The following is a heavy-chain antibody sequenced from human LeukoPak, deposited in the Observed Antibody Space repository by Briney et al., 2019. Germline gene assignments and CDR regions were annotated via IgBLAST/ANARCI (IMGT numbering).Heavy chain of an antibody. V-gene: IGHV3-7*01. CDR3: ARENSGSYYYFDY. CDR2: IKQDGSEK. CDR1: GFTFSSYW. D-gene: IGHD1-26*01. J-gene: IGHJ4*02. Sequence: GGSLRLSCAASGFTFSSYWMSWVRQAPGKGLEWVANIKQDGSEKYYVDSVKGRFTISRDNAKNSLYLQMNSLRAEDTAVYYCARENSGSYYYFDYWGQGTLVTVSS.